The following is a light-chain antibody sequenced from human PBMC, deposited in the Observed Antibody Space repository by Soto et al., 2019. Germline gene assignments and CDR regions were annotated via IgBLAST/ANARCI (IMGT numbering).Light chain of an antibody. CDR3: QPRHMWPIT. CDR1: QSFRGL. Sequence: EVVLTQSPVTLSLSPGERATLSCRASQSFRGLLAWYQQKPGQAPRLLIYDAYNRATGIPPRFSGSGSGTAFTLTISSLEPEDSAVYYCQPRHMWPITFGQGTRLEI. V-gene: IGKV3-11*01. CDR2: DAY. J-gene: IGKJ5*01.